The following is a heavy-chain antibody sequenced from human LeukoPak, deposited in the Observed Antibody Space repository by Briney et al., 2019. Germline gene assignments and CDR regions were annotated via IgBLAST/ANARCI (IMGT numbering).Heavy chain of an antibody. CDR2: INQDGSQT. J-gene: IGHJ4*02. D-gene: IGHD3-22*01. CDR3: ARDDRDSSGYPAPDY. Sequence: GRSLRLSCAASGFTFSRHWMNWVRQAPGKGLEWVATINQDGSQTYYVDSVRGRFTISRDNAQNSLYLQMNSLRAEDTAVYYCARDDRDSSGYPAPDYWGQGTLVTVSS. V-gene: IGHV3-7*05. CDR1: GFTFSRHW.